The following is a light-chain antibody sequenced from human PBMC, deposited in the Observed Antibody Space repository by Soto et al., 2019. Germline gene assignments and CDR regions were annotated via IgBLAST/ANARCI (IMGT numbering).Light chain of an antibody. V-gene: IGLV2-14*03. CDR2: DVS. CDR1: SSDVGGYNY. CDR3: SSYTSSTTGVV. J-gene: IGLJ2*01. Sequence: QSALTQPASVSGSPGQSITLSCTGTSSDVGGYNYVSWYQQHPDKAPKLIIYDVSNRPSGVSNRFSGSKSGNTASLTISGLQAEDEADYYCSSYTSSTTGVVFGGGTKLTVL.